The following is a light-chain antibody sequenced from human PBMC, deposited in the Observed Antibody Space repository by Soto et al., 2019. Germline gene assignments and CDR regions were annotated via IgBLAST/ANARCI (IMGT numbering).Light chain of an antibody. CDR1: QSVSSY. J-gene: IGKJ1*01. V-gene: IGKV3-11*01. Sequence: EIVLTQSPATLSLSPGERATLSCRASQSVSSYLAWYQQKPGQAPRLLIYDASNRATGIPARFSGSGSGTDFTLTISSLEPEDFEVYYCQQRSNWPGTFGQGTKVEI. CDR2: DAS. CDR3: QQRSNWPGT.